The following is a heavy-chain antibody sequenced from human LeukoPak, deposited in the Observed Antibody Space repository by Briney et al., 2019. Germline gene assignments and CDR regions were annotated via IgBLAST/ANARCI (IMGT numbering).Heavy chain of an antibody. D-gene: IGHD5-24*01. Sequence: KSSKTLSLTCTVSGGSISSYYWSWIRQPPGKGLEWIGYIYYSGSTNYNPSLKSRVTISVDTSKNQFSLKLSSVTAADTAVYYCARAQLDVWGQGTTVTVSS. CDR3: ARAQLDV. V-gene: IGHV4-59*01. J-gene: IGHJ6*02. CDR2: IYYSGST. CDR1: GGSISSYY.